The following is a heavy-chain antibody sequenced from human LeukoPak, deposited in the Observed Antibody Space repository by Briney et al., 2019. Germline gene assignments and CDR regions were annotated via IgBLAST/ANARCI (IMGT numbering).Heavy chain of an antibody. CDR2: ISDIGTTT. D-gene: IGHD2-21*02. Sequence: GGSLRLSCVGSGFSFGSYEINWVRQAPGTGLEWVSYISDIGTTTHYADSVKGRFTIFRDNAKNSVYLLMDSLMAEDTAIYYCARDRSKVTAYDDALDIWGQGTMVTVSS. J-gene: IGHJ3*02. CDR3: ARDRSKVTAYDDALDI. V-gene: IGHV3-48*03. CDR1: GFSFGSYE.